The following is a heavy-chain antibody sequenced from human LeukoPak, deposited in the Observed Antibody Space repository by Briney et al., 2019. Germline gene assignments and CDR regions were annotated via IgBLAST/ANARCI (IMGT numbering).Heavy chain of an antibody. CDR2: INDSGST. V-gene: IGHV4-61*01. CDR3: ARAVVLYYFDY. CDR1: GGSVSSGSHY. J-gene: IGHJ4*02. Sequence: PSETLSLTCTVSGGSVSSGSHYWSWIRQPPGKRLEWIGYINDSGSTSYNPSLKSRVTISVDTSQNQFSLKLTSVTAAGTAVYYCARAVVLYYFDYWGQGTLVTVSS. D-gene: IGHD3-22*01.